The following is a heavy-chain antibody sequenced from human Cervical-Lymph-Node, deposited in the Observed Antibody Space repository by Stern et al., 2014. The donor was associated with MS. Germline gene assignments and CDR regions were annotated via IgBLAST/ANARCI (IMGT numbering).Heavy chain of an antibody. J-gene: IGHJ6*02. CDR3: ASGGEVVGGDV. CDR1: GYTLTIYH. CDR2: NNPRGGRP. D-gene: IGHD3-16*01. Sequence: VQLVESGTEVKKPGASVKVSCKASGYTLTIYHIHWVLQAPGQGLEWMGVNNPRGGRPTYAQKFPGKVTMTPDTTTSTAYSEMGSLRSDDTAVYYCASGGEVVGGDVWGQGTTVTVFS. V-gene: IGHV1-46*01.